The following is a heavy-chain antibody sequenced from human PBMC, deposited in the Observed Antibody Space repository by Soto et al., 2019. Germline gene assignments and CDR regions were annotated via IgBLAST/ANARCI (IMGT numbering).Heavy chain of an antibody. CDR2: ISYDGSNK. J-gene: IGHJ4*02. CDR1: GFTFSSYG. Sequence: QVQLVESGGGVVQPGRSLRLSCAASGFTFSSYGMHWVRQAPGKGLEWVAVISYDGSNKYYVDSVKGRFTISRDNSKNTLYLQMNSLRAEDTAVYYCAKELWVVGATVFDYWGQGTLVTVSS. V-gene: IGHV3-30*18. CDR3: AKELWVVGATVFDY. D-gene: IGHD1-26*01.